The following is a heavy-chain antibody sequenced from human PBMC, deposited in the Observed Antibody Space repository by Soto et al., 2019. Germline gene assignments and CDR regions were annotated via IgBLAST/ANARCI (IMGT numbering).Heavy chain of an antibody. V-gene: IGHV1-2*02. CDR2: INPNSGGT. CDR1: GYTFTGYY. Sequence: ASVKVSGKASGYTFTGYYMHWVRQAPGQGLEWMGWINPNSGGTNYAQKFQGRVTMTRDTSISTAYMELSRLRSDDTAVYYCARDLITIFGLVIYTPYGMDVWGQGTTVTVSS. D-gene: IGHD3-3*01. J-gene: IGHJ6*02. CDR3: ARDLITIFGLVIYTPYGMDV.